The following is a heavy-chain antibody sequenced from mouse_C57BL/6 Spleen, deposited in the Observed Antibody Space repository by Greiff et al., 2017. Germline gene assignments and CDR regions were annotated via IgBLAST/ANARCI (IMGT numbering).Heavy chain of an antibody. CDR3: AREGGMVTTFFDY. V-gene: IGHV5-4*01. CDR2: ISDGGSYT. D-gene: IGHD2-2*01. J-gene: IGHJ2*01. CDR1: GFTFSSYA. Sequence: EVKLMESGGGLVKPGGSLKLSCAASGFTFSSYAMSWVRQTPEKRLEWVATISDGGSYTYYPDNVKGRFTISRDNAKNNLYLQMSHLKSEDTAMYYCAREGGMVTTFFDYWGQGTTLTVSS.